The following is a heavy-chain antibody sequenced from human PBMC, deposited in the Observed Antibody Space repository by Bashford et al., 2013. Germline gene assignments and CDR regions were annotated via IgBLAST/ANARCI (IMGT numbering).Heavy chain of an antibody. CDR3: ARRLGGPSPFDY. CDR2: IYWDDDK. V-gene: IGHV2-5*02. J-gene: IGHJ4*02. Sequence: PHGKALEWLALIYWDDDKRYSPSLKSRLTIAKNTSKNQVVLTMTNMDPVDTATYYCARRLGGPSPFDYWGQGILVTVSS.